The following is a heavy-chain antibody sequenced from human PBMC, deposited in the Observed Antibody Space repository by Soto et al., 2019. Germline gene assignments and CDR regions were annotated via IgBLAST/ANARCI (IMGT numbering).Heavy chain of an antibody. CDR1: GDTFTDYY. CDR2: VNPSGGHT. CDR3: ARGGHVVVVTAALDY. Sequence: QVQLMQSGAEVKKPGASVKVSCKASGDTFTDYYIHWVRQAPGQGLEWMGTVNPSGGHTTYAQHVLGRVTMTRDASTSTLYMELTSLTSDDPAVYYCARGGHVVVVTAALDYWGQGTLVTVSS. D-gene: IGHD2-21*02. J-gene: IGHJ4*02. V-gene: IGHV1-46*01.